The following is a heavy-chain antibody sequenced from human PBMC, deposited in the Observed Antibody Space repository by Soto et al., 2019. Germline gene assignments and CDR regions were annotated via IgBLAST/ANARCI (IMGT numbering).Heavy chain of an antibody. V-gene: IGHV4-61*08. CDR2: IQYSGDT. Sequence: SETLSLTCIVSGGSVGSGAYYWSWIRQPPGNALEWIGYIQYSGDTNYDSSLKSRVTISVDMSRNRFSLKLTSVTAADTAFYYCARHDYSDRAFDLWGQGTMVTVSS. CDR3: ARHDYSDRAFDL. J-gene: IGHJ3*01. D-gene: IGHD3-22*01. CDR1: GGSVGSGAYY.